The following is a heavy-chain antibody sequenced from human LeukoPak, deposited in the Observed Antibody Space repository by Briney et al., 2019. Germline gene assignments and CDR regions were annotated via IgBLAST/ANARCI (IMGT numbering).Heavy chain of an antibody. Sequence: GGSLRLSCAASGFTFSSYSMNWVRQAPGKGLEWVSYISSSSGTIYYADSVKGRFTISRDNAKNSPYLQMNSLRDEDTAVYYCARDRLQAFDIWGQGTMVTVSS. CDR2: ISSSSGTI. J-gene: IGHJ3*02. D-gene: IGHD2-15*01. CDR3: ARDRLQAFDI. CDR1: GFTFSSYS. V-gene: IGHV3-48*02.